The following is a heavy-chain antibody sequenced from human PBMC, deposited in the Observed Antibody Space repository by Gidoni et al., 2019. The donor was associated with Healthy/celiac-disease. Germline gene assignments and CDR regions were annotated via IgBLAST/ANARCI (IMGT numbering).Heavy chain of an antibody. V-gene: IGHV3-15*07. CDR1: GFTFSNAW. CDR2: IKSKTDGGTT. Sequence: EVQLVESGGGLVKPGGSLRLSCAASGFTFSNAWMNWVRQAPGKGLEWGGRIKSKTDGGTTDYAAPVKGRFTISRDDSKNTLYLQMNSLKTEDTAVYYCTTANNYDFWSGYYIGLAMDVWGKGTTVTVSS. D-gene: IGHD3-3*01. CDR3: TTANNYDFWSGYYIGLAMDV. J-gene: IGHJ6*03.